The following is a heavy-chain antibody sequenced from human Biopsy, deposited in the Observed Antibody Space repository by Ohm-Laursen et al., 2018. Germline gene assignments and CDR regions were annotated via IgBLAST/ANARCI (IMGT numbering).Heavy chain of an antibody. J-gene: IGHJ2*01. V-gene: IGHV4-4*07. CDR3: ARDRGYYSDRTVPGYFDL. D-gene: IGHD3-22*01. Sequence: GTLSLTCPVTGGLISSYYWSWIRQSAATGLEWIGRIYIDGTTDYNPSLKNRVSISVDTSKNHFSLRLRSVTPADTAIYYCARDRGYYSDRTVPGYFDLWGRGTLVTVSS. CDR1: GGLISSYY. CDR2: IYIDGTT.